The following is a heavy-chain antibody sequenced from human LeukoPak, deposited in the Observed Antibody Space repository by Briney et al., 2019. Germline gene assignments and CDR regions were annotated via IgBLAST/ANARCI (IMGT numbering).Heavy chain of an antibody. CDR3: ARGNGYNYYDNSGYVY. J-gene: IGHJ4*02. D-gene: IGHD3-22*01. CDR1: GYTFTSYD. V-gene: IGHV1-8*01. Sequence: ASVKVSCKASGYTFTSYDINWVRQATGQGLEWMGWMNPNSANTGYAQKFQGRVTMTRNTSISTAYMELSSLRSEDTAVYYCARGNGYNYYDNSGYVYWGQGTLVTVSS. CDR2: MNPNSANT.